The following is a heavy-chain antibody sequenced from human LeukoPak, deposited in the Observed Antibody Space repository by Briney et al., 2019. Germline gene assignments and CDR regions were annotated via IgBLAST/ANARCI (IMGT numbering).Heavy chain of an antibody. D-gene: IGHD1-26*01. V-gene: IGHV1-18*01. CDR2: ISAYNGNT. J-gene: IGHJ4*02. CDR1: GYTFTSYG. CDR3: ASSAREGSGSYYFDY. Sequence: ASVKVSRKASGYTFTSYGISWVRQAPGQGLEWMGWISAYNGNTNYAQKLQGRVTMTTDTSTSTAYMELRSLRSDDTAVYYCASSAREGSGSYYFDYWGQGTLVTVSS.